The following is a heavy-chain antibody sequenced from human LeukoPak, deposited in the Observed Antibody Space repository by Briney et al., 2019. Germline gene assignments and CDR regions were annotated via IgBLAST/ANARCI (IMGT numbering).Heavy chain of an antibody. CDR1: GFTFSSYG. D-gene: IGHD3-10*01. CDR3: VFEGRADAFDI. J-gene: IGHJ3*02. V-gene: IGHV3-30*03. Sequence: GGSLRLSCAASGFTFSSYGMHWVRQAPGKGLERVAVISYDGSNKYYADSVKGRFTISRDNSKNTLYLQMNSLRAEDTAVYYCVFEGRADAFDIWGQGTMVIVSS. CDR2: ISYDGSNK.